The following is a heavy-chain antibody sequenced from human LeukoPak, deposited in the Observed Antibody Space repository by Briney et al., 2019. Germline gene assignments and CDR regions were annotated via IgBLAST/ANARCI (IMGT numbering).Heavy chain of an antibody. CDR3: ARHYFMQQLVPLFDY. CDR1: GGSISSSSYY. Sequence: PSETLSLTCTVSGGSISSSSYYWGRIRQPPGKGLEWIGSIYYSGNTYYNPSLKSRVTISVDTSKNHFSLKLRSVTAADTAVYYCARHYFMQQLVPLFDYWGQGTLVTVSS. J-gene: IGHJ4*02. CDR2: IYYSGNT. V-gene: IGHV4-39*01. D-gene: IGHD6-13*01.